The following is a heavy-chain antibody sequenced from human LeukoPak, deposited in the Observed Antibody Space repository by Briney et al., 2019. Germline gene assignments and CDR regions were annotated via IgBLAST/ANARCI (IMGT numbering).Heavy chain of an antibody. CDR1: GFTFSSYA. D-gene: IGHD6-13*01. CDR3: ASPGIAAAGNAFDI. CDR2: ISGSGSST. J-gene: IGHJ3*02. Sequence: PGGSLRLSCAASGFTFSSYAMSWVRQAPGKGLQWVSAISGSGSSTYYADSVKGRFTISRDSSKNTLYLQMNSLRAEDTAVYYCASPGIAAAGNAFDIWGQGTMVTVSS. V-gene: IGHV3-23*01.